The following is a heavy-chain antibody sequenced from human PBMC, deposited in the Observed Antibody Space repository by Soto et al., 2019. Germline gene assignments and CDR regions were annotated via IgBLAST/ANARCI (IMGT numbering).Heavy chain of an antibody. CDR1: GGTFSSYA. Sequence: QVQLVQSGAEVKKPGSSVKVSCKASGGTFSSYAISWVRQAPGQGLEWMGGIIPIFGTANYAQKFQGRVTITAYESTSTAYMELSSLRSEDTAVYYCARAATPTYYYDSSGYYYVDYWGQGTLVNVSS. CDR3: ARAATPTYYYDSSGYYYVDY. V-gene: IGHV1-69*01. J-gene: IGHJ4*02. D-gene: IGHD3-22*01. CDR2: IIPIFGTA.